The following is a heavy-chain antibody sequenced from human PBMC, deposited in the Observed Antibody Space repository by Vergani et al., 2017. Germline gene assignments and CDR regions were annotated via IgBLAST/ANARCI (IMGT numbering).Heavy chain of an antibody. CDR1: GYTFTSYG. CDR2: ISAYNGNT. D-gene: IGHD2-8*02. J-gene: IGHJ6*03. Sequence: QVQLVQSGAEVKKPGASVKVSCKASGYTFTSYGISWVRQAPGQGLEWMGWISAYNGNTNYAQKLQGRVIMTTDTSTSTAYLELRSLRSDDTAVYYCARDNVGDYWSYYYYMDVWGKGTTVTVSS. CDR3: ARDNVGDYWSYYYYMDV. V-gene: IGHV1-18*01.